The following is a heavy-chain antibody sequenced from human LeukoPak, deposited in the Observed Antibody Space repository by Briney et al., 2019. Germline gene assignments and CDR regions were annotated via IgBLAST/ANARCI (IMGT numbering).Heavy chain of an antibody. V-gene: IGHV4-59*08. J-gene: IGHJ6*02. CDR3: ARHSAEQLDGMDV. CDR1: GGPMTSYY. CDR2: IYYRGNT. D-gene: IGHD6-6*01. Sequence: PSETLSLTCTLSGGPMTSYYWSRIRQPPGKGLEWLGYIYYRGNTNINPSLKSRLTMSVATSKKHFSLELTSVTAADTAIYYCARHSAEQLDGMDVWGQGTTVIVSS.